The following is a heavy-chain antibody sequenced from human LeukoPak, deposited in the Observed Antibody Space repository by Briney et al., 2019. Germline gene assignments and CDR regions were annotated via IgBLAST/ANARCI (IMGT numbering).Heavy chain of an antibody. Sequence: GGSLRLSCAASGFTFSSYAVSWVRQAPGKGLEWVSLISGSGSITYYADSVKGRFTISRDNSKNTVYLQMNSLRAEDTAVYYCAKKRIAAAGKTDFDYWGQGTLVTVSS. J-gene: IGHJ4*02. V-gene: IGHV3-23*01. CDR1: GFTFSSYA. CDR2: ISGSGSIT. CDR3: AKKRIAAAGKTDFDY. D-gene: IGHD6-13*01.